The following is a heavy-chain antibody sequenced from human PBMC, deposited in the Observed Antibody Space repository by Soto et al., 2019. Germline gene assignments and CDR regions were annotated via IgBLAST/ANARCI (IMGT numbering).Heavy chain of an antibody. CDR1: GFTFSSYG. CDR2: IWFDGSNK. CDR3: ARGGGNSMILVARLDV. D-gene: IGHD3-22*01. J-gene: IGHJ6*02. V-gene: IGHV3-33*01. Sequence: PGGSLRLSCAASGFTFSSYGMHWVRQAPGKGLEWVAVIWFDGSNKYYTDSVKGRFTISRDNSKNTLYLQMNSLRAEDTAEYYCARGGGNSMILVARLDVWGQGTTVTVSS.